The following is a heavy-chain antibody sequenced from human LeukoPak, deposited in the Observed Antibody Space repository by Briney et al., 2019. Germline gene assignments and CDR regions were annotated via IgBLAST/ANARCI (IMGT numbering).Heavy chain of an antibody. Sequence: PGRSLTPSCARDASSLADLHMDCDRQPPGTGLEWNGRTPTTKPNSCTTQYAASVRGRFTISRDDSQNSLYLHLNSLKTEDTAVYYCVRVVTTRSGWYHFDNWGLGTLVSVSS. V-gene: IGHV3-72*01. J-gene: IGHJ4*02. CDR3: VRVVTTRSGWYHFDN. CDR1: ASSLADLH. CDR2: TPTTKPNSCTT. D-gene: IGHD6-13*01.